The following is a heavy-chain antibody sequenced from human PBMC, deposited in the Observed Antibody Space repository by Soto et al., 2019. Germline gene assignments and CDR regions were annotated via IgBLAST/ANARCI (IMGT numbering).Heavy chain of an antibody. CDR2: MNPNSGNT. CDR3: ARDSNSLAAPADY. Sequence: ASVKVSCKASGYTFTSYDINWVRQATGQGLEWMGWMNPNSGNTGYAQKFQGRVTMTRNTSISTAYMELSSLRSEDTAVYYCARDSNSLAAPADYWGQGTLVTVSS. V-gene: IGHV1-8*01. D-gene: IGHD6-6*01. J-gene: IGHJ4*02. CDR1: GYTFTSYD.